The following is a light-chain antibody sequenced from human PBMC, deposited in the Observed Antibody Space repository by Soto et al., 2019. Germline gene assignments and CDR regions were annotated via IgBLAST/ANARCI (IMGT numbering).Light chain of an antibody. J-gene: IGLJ2*01. CDR2: DVS. Sequence: QSVLTQPASVSGSPGQSITISCTGTSSDCGGYNYVSWYQQHPGKDPKLMIYDVSNRPSGVSNRFSGSKSGNTASLTISGLQAEDEADYYCSSYTSSSSVVFGGGTKVTVL. V-gene: IGLV2-14*01. CDR1: SSDCGGYNY. CDR3: SSYTSSSSVV.